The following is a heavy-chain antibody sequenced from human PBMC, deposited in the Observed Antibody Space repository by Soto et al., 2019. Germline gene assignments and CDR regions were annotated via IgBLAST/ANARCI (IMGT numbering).Heavy chain of an antibody. CDR2: ISYDGSNK. D-gene: IGHD1-26*01. J-gene: IGHJ4*02. Sequence: PGGSLRLSCAASGFTFSSYAMHWVRQAPGKGLEWVAVISYDGSNKYYADSVKGRFTISRDNSKNTLYLQMNSLRAEDTAVYYCARASSGSPYWGQGALVTVSS. CDR3: ARASSGSPY. CDR1: GFTFSSYA. V-gene: IGHV3-30-3*01.